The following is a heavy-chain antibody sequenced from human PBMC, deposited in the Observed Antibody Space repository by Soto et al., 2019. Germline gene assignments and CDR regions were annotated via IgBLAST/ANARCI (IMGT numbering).Heavy chain of an antibody. J-gene: IGHJ4*02. D-gene: IGHD3-10*01. Sequence: ASVKVSCKASGYTFTSYGISWVRQAPGQGLEWMGWISAYNGNTNYAQKLQGRVTMTTDTSTSTAYMELRSLRSDDTAVYYCAIESDYYGSGSYFRAYFDYWGQGTLVTVSS. V-gene: IGHV1-18*01. CDR1: GYTFTSYG. CDR3: AIESDYYGSGSYFRAYFDY. CDR2: ISAYNGNT.